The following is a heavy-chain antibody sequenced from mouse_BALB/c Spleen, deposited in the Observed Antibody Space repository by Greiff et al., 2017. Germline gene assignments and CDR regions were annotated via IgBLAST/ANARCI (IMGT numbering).Heavy chain of an antibody. V-gene: IGHV1-4*02. CDR1: GYTFTSYT. CDR3: ARSATMITTYFDY. CDR2: INPSSGYT. Sequence: VQLQQSAAELARPGASVKMSCKASGYTFTSYTMHWVKQRPGQGLEWIGYINPSSGYTEYNQKFKDKTTLTADKSSSTAYMQLSSLTSEDSAVYYCARSATMITTYFDYWGQGTTLTVSS. J-gene: IGHJ2*01. D-gene: IGHD2-4*01.